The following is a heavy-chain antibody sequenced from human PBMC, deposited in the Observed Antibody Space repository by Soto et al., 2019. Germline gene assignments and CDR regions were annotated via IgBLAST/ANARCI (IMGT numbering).Heavy chain of an antibody. CDR2: VFYSGSA. Sequence: QLQLQESGPGLVKPSETLSLTCTVSGGSISSDNYYWGWIRQPPEKGLEWIGYVFYSGSAYYNPSLKSRVTISVDTSKDHFSLRLRCVTAADTAVYYCARYPLERLLSFDYWGQGTLVTVSS. V-gene: IGHV4-39*02. J-gene: IGHJ4*02. D-gene: IGHD3-3*01. CDR3: ARYPLERLLSFDY. CDR1: GGSISSDNYY.